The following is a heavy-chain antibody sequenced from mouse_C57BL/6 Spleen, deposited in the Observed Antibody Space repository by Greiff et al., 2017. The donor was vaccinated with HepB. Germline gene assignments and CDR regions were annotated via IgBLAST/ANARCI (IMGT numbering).Heavy chain of an antibody. D-gene: IGHD2-5*01. Sequence: EVKVVESGGGLVKPGGSLKLSCAASGFTFSSYAMSWVRQTPEKRLEWVATISDGGSYTYYPDNVKGRFTISRDNAKNNLYLQMSHLKSEDTAMYYCARDAGSNYGFAYWGQGTLVTVSA. CDR3: ARDAGSNYGFAY. CDR2: ISDGGSYT. V-gene: IGHV5-4*01. J-gene: IGHJ3*01. CDR1: GFTFSSYA.